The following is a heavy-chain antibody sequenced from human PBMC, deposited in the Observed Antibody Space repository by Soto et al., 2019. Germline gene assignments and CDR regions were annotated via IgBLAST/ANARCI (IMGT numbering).Heavy chain of an antibody. CDR2: LSSNVVTT. J-gene: IGHJ4*02. Sequence: GGSLRLSCAASGFTFSSYGMSWVRQAPGKGLEWVSVLSSNVVTTYYADSVKGRFTISRDNSKSTLYLQLNNLRAEDTAVYYCANLDWSQLPNNFDYWGQGTLVTVSS. D-gene: IGHD1-1*01. V-gene: IGHV3-23*01. CDR1: GFTFSSYG. CDR3: ANLDWSQLPNNFDY.